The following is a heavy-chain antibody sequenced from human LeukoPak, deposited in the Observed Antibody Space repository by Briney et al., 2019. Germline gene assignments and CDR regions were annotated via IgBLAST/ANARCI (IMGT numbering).Heavy chain of an antibody. Sequence: PSETLSLTCSVSGGSISSGPYFWSWIRQSPGQGLEWIGYIWPSGSTNYNPSLKSRVTISVDRSKNQFSLKLSSVTAADTAVYYCARGSVPAANFDYWGQGTLVTVSS. J-gene: IGHJ4*02. CDR3: ARGSVPAANFDY. V-gene: IGHV4-30-2*06. D-gene: IGHD2-2*01. CDR2: IWPSGST. CDR1: GGSISSGPYF.